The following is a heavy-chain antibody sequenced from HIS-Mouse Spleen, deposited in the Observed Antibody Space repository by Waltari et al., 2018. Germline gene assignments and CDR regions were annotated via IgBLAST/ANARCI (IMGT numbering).Heavy chain of an antibody. CDR2: IDYNGGT. Sequence: QLQLQESGPGLVKPSETLSPTCTVSGGSISSSSYYWGWIRQPPGKGLEWIGSIDYNGGTYYTRSLKSRVTIAVDTSKNQFSLKLSSVTAADTAVYYCAREIPYSSSWYDWYFDLWGRGTLVTVSS. D-gene: IGHD6-13*01. V-gene: IGHV4-39*07. CDR3: AREIPYSSSWYDWYFDL. CDR1: GGSISSSSYY. J-gene: IGHJ2*01.